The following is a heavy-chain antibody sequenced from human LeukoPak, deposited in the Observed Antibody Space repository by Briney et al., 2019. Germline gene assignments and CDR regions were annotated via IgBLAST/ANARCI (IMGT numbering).Heavy chain of an antibody. CDR2: ISGYNGNT. D-gene: IGHD6-13*01. CDR1: GCNFNNCG. J-gene: IGHJ4*02. Sequence: GASVKVSCKASGCNFNNCGISWVRQAPGQGLEWMGWISGYNGNTKSAQKLQDRVTMTTDTSTNTAYMELRSLRSDDTAVYYCARDILGYTTSWYRFDYWGQGSQVTVSS. V-gene: IGHV1-18*01. CDR3: ARDILGYTTSWYRFDY.